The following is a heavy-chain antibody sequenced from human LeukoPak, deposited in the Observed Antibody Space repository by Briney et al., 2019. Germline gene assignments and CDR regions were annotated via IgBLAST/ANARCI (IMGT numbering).Heavy chain of an antibody. J-gene: IGHJ4*02. CDR3: ARGNDYGDYEVAGVDY. D-gene: IGHD4-17*01. CDR2: FDPEDGKT. Sequence: GASVKVSCKVSGYSLSELSMHWVRQAPGKGLEWMGGFDPEDGKTINAQKFQGRLTMTEDASTDTAYMELSSLRSEDAAVYYCARGNDYGDYEVAGVDYWGQGTLVTVSS. V-gene: IGHV1-24*01. CDR1: GYSLSELS.